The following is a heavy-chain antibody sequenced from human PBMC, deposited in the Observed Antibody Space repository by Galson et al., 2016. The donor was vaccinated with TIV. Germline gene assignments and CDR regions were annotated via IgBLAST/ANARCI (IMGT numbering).Heavy chain of an antibody. V-gene: IGHV1-18*01. CDR3: ASSVPGEYYYNYYYMDV. Sequence: SCKASGYTFTNYGINWVRQAPGQGLEWMGWISGYNGNTKYAQMFQGRVSMTTDTSTSTAYLELRSLRSEDTAVYYCASSVPGEYYYNYYYMDVWGAGTTVIVSS. J-gene: IGHJ6*03. CDR2: ISGYNGNT. D-gene: IGHD2-21*01. CDR1: GYTFTNYG.